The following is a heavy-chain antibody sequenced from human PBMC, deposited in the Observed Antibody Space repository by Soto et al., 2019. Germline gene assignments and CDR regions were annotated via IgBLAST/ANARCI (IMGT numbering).Heavy chain of an antibody. D-gene: IGHD6-19*01. CDR2: IWYDGSNK. Sequence: GGSLRLSCAASGFTFSSYGMHWVRQAPGKGLEWVAVIWYDGSNKYYADSVKGRFTISRDNSKNTLYLQMNSLRAEDTAVYYCARDGSRTAGYFDYWGQGTLVTVSS. J-gene: IGHJ4*02. V-gene: IGHV3-33*01. CDR1: GFTFSSYG. CDR3: ARDGSRTAGYFDY.